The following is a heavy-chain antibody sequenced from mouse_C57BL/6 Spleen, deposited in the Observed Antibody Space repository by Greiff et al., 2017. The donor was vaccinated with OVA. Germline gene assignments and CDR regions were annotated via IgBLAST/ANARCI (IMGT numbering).Heavy chain of an antibody. J-gene: IGHJ2*01. CDR1: GYTFTSYW. Sequence: QVQLQQPGAELVKPGASVKLSCKASGYTFTSYWMQWVKQRPGQGLEWIGEIDPSDSYTNSNQKFKGKATLTVDKSSSTAYMQLSSLTSEDSAVYYCARRTVVDRALDYWGKGTTLTVSS. V-gene: IGHV1-50*01. CDR3: ARRTVVDRALDY. D-gene: IGHD1-1*01. CDR2: IDPSDSYT.